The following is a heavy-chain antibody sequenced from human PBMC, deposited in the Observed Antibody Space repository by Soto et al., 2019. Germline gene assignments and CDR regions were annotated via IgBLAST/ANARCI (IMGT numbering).Heavy chain of an antibody. CDR3: AKVPPNYYDSSGYSLGAFDI. CDR2: ISGSGGRT. CDR1: GFTFSSYA. D-gene: IGHD3-22*01. Sequence: GGSLRLSCAASGFTFSSYAMSWVRQAPGKGLEWVSAISGSGGRTYYADSVKGRFTISRDNSKNTLYLQMDSLRAEDTAVYYCAKVPPNYYDSSGYSLGAFDIWGQGTMVTVSS. V-gene: IGHV3-23*01. J-gene: IGHJ3*02.